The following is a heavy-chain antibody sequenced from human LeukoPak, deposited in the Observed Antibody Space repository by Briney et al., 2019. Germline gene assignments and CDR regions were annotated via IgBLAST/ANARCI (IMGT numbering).Heavy chain of an antibody. V-gene: IGHV4-34*01. CDR3: ARDKTPGGLNWFDP. CDR1: GGSFSGYY. CDR2: INHSGST. Sequence: PSETLSLTCAVYGGSFSGYYWSWIRQSPGKGLEWIGEINHSGSTNYNPSLKSRVTISVDTSKNQFSLKLSSVTAADTAVYYCARDKTPGGLNWFDPWGQGTLVTVSS. D-gene: IGHD4-23*01. J-gene: IGHJ5*02.